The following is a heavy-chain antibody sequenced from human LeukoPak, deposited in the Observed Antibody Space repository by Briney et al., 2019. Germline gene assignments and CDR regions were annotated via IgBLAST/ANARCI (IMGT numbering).Heavy chain of an antibody. V-gene: IGHV1-69*05. CDR1: GDISNNYV. CDR3: ARVDRNHFYVDV. J-gene: IGHJ6*03. Sequence: ASVTVSCKASGDISNNYVITWVRQAPGQGLEWMGGVIPLFNTPNYAQRFQGRVTITTDQSTHTSYMELRSLRSEDTAVYYCARVDRNHFYVDVWGRGTTVTVSS. D-gene: IGHD3-10*01. CDR2: VIPLFNTP.